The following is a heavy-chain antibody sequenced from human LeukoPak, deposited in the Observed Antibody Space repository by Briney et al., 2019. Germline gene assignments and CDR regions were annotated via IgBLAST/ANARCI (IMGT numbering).Heavy chain of an antibody. CDR2: ISAYNGNT. J-gene: IGHJ6*03. V-gene: IGHV1-18*01. CDR3: ARDRGSSWDYYMDV. Sequence: ASVKVSCKASGYTFTSYGISWVRQAPGQGLEWMGWISAYNGNTNYAQKLQGRVTITTDTSTSTAYMELRSLRSDDTAVYYCARDRGSSWDYYMDVWGKGTTVTVSS. D-gene: IGHD6-13*01. CDR1: GYTFTSYG.